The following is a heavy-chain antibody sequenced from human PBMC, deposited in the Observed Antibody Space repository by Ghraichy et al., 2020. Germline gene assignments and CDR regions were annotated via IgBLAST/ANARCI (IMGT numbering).Heavy chain of an antibody. D-gene: IGHD6-19*01. CDR2: ISSSSSTI. Sequence: GGSLRLSCAASGFTFSSYSMNWVRQAPGKGLEWGSYISSSSSTIYYADSVKGRFTISRDNAKNSLYLQMNSLRDEDTAVYYCACVRAGPNPFDYWGQGTLVTVSS. CDR1: GFTFSSYS. V-gene: IGHV3-48*02. J-gene: IGHJ4*02. CDR3: ACVRAGPNPFDY.